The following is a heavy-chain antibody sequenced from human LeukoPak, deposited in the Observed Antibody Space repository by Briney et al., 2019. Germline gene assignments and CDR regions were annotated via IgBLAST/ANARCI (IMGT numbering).Heavy chain of an antibody. V-gene: IGHV3-9*01. CDR2: ISWNSGSM. Sequence: GGSLRLSCATSGFTFDDYAMHWVRQAPGKGLEWVSGISWNSGSMGYADSVKGRFTISRDNAKNSLYLQMNSLRAEDTAVYYCARDAHYDFWSGYYSTWPLGYWGQGTLVTVSS. CDR1: GFTFDDYA. J-gene: IGHJ4*02. CDR3: ARDAHYDFWSGYYSTWPLGY. D-gene: IGHD3-3*01.